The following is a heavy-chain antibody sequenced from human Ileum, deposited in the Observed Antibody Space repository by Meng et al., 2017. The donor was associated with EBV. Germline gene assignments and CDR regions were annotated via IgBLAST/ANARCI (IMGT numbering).Heavy chain of an antibody. Sequence: VELEESGPELVKPSGTLSSTCAVSGGSSSSSNWWSWVRQPPGKGLEWIGEIYHSGSTNYNPSLKSRVTISVDKSKNQFSLNLSSVTAADTAVYYCARVGQWLPIDYWGQGTLVTVSS. CDR2: IYHSGST. CDR1: GGSSSSSNW. V-gene: IGHV4-4*02. CDR3: ARVGQWLPIDY. D-gene: IGHD6-19*01. J-gene: IGHJ4*02.